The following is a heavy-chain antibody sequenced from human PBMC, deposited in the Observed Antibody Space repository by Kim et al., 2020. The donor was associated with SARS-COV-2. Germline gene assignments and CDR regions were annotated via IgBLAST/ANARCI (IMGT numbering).Heavy chain of an antibody. CDR2: INTNTGNP. J-gene: IGHJ4*02. Sequence: ASVKVSCKASGYTFTSYAMNWVRQAPGQGLEWMGWINTNTGNPTYAQGFTGRFVFSLDTSVSTAYLQISSLKAEDTAVYYCARDYYDILTGYYTRFDYWGQGTLVTVSS. D-gene: IGHD3-9*01. CDR3: ARDYYDILTGYYTRFDY. V-gene: IGHV7-4-1*02. CDR1: GYTFTSYA.